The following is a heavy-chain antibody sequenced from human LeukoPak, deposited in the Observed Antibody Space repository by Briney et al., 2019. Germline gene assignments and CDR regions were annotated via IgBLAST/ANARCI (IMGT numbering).Heavy chain of an antibody. CDR1: EGTCSSYA. J-gene: IGHJ6*02. CDR2: IIPIFGTA. CDR3: AVTKGELPTQTYYYYYGMDV. V-gene: IGHV1-69*06. Sequence: SVKVSCKASEGTCSSYAISWVRQAPGQGLEWMGGIIPIFGTANYAQKFQGRVTITADKSTSTAYMELSSLRSEDTAVYYCAVTKGELPTQTYYYYYGMDVWGQGTTVTVSS. D-gene: IGHD4-23*01.